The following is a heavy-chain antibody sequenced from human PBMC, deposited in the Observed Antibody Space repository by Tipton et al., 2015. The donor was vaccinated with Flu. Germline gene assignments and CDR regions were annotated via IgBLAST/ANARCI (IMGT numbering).Heavy chain of an antibody. J-gene: IGHJ4*02. D-gene: IGHD6-19*01. CDR3: ARDCFPFRYSSGWYLCY. Sequence: QLVQSGAEVKKPGASVKVSCKASGYTFTSYGISWVRQAPGQGLEWMGWISAYNGNTNYAQKLQGRVTMTTDTSTSTAYMELRSLRSDDTAGYYCARDCFPFRYSSGWYLCYWGQGTLVTVSS. CDR1: GYTFTSYG. V-gene: IGHV1-18*01. CDR2: ISAYNGNT.